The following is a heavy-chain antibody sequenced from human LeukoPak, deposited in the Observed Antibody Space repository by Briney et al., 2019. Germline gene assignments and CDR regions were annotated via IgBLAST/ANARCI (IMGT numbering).Heavy chain of an antibody. D-gene: IGHD5-24*01. Sequence: PGGSLRLSCAASGFNVSDYYMSWVRQAPGKGLEWVSVISSSGGNTYYTDSVKGRFTVSRDISKNTLYLQMNSLRAEDTALYYCAKARRDGYNLFDYWGQGTLVTVSS. V-gene: IGHV3-23*01. CDR2: ISSSGGNT. CDR3: AKARRDGYNLFDY. CDR1: GFNVSDYY. J-gene: IGHJ4*02.